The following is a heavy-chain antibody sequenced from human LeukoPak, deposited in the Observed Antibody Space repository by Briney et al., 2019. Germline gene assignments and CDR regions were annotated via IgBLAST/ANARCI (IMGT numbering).Heavy chain of an antibody. D-gene: IGHD1-26*01. CDR2: IKQDGSEK. V-gene: IGHV3-7*01. J-gene: IGHJ1*01. Sequence: GGSLRLSCAASGFTFSSYWMSWVRQAPGKGLEWVANIKQDGSEKYYVDSVKGRFTISRDNAKNSLYLQMSSLRAEDTAVYYCAAIVSGTYRTGYFQHWGQGTLVTVSS. CDR1: GFTFSSYW. CDR3: AAIVSGTYRTGYFQH.